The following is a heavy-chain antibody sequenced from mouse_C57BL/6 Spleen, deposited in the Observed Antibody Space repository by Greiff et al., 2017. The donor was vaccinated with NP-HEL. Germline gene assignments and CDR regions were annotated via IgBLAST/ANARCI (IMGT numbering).Heavy chain of an antibody. V-gene: IGHV1-9*01. CDR1: GYTFTGYW. D-gene: IGHD2-4*01. J-gene: IGHJ4*01. CDR3: ARSLLDYVEGYAMDY. Sequence: QVQLQQSGAELMKPGASVKLSCKATGYTFTGYWLEWVKQRPGHGLEWIGEILPGSGSTNYNEKLKGKAQLPAETSSNTAYMQRSSLTTEDSAIYYCARSLLDYVEGYAMDYWGQGTSVTVSS. CDR2: ILPGSGST.